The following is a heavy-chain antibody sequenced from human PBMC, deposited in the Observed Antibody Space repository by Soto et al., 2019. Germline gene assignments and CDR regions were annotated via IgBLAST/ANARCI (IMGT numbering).Heavy chain of an antibody. V-gene: IGHV4-30-2*01. CDR2: ISHTGST. J-gene: IGHJ5*02. CDR3: ARAVAPYFGTWFDP. D-gene: IGHD3-10*01. CDR1: GGSITSGNSYS. Sequence: NPAETLSLTCAVSGGSITSGNSYSLGWVRHPPGKGLEWIGSISHTGSTSYNPSLKSRLTMSVDKSKNQFSLRLSSVAAADMAVYYCARAVAPYFGTWFDPWGQGILVTVSS.